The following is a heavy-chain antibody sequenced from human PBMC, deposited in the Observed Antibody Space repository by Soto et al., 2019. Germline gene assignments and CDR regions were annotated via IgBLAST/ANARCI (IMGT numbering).Heavy chain of an antibody. Sequence: PSETLSLTCTVSGGSISSSTSFWGWIRQPPGRGLEWIGSIYYSGNTYYNPSLKSRITISVDTSKNHLSLKMNSVTAADTAVYCCAKTGRSSRNSWFDPWGQGPLVTVPS. CDR2: IYYSGNT. V-gene: IGHV4-39*02. CDR1: GGSISSSTSF. J-gene: IGHJ5*02. CDR3: AKTGRSSRNSWFDP.